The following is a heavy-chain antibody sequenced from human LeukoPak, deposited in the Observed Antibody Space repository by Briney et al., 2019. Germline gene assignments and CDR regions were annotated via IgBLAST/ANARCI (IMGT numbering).Heavy chain of an antibody. CDR1: GGSISSYY. D-gene: IGHD5-12*01. J-gene: IGHJ4*02. Sequence: PSETLSLTCTVSGGSISSYYWSWIRRPPGKGLEWIGYIYYSGSTNYNPSLKSRVTISVDTSKNQFSLKLSSVTAADTAVYYCARNRGDSGYAALDYWGQGTLVTVSS. CDR2: IYYSGST. CDR3: ARNRGDSGYAALDY. V-gene: IGHV4-59*01.